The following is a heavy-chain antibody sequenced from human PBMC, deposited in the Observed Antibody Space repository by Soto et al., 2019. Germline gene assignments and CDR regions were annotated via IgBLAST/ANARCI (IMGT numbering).Heavy chain of an antibody. J-gene: IGHJ6*02. CDR2: IIPILGTA. V-gene: IGHV1-69*11. D-gene: IGHD1-26*01. Sequence: QVQLVQSGAEVKKPGSSVKVSCKASGGTFSSYAISWVRQAPGQGLEWMGGIIPILGTADYAQKFQGRVTITADESTRTAYMELSSLRSEDTAVYYCASHSGSSPEGRYYYGMDVWGQGTTVTVSS. CDR1: GGTFSSYA. CDR3: ASHSGSSPEGRYYYGMDV.